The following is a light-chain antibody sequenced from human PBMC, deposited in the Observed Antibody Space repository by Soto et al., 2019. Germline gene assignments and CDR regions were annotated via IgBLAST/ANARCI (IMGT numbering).Light chain of an antibody. J-gene: IGKJ3*01. V-gene: IGKV1-9*01. Sequence: DIQLTQSPSLLSASVGDRVTITCRASQGISSYLGWYQQRPGTAPKLLIYAASTLQPRVPARFSGSGSGTEFTLTISSLQPEDFGTYYCQQLDSYPFTFGPGTKVEIK. CDR2: AAS. CDR3: QQLDSYPFT. CDR1: QGISSY.